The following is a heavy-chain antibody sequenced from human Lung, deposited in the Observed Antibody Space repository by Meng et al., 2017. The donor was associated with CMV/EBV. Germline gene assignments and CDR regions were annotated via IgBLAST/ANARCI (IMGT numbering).Heavy chain of an antibody. Sequence: CAASTFTFSAYSLNWIRQAPGKGLEWISYISRSSSTICYADSVKGRFTASRDNAKKLLYLQMNSLRAENTAVYYCARDRYYGSGTYYYWGQGTLVTVSS. D-gene: IGHD3-10*01. V-gene: IGHV3-11*01. CDR2: ISRSSSTI. CDR1: TFTFSAYS. J-gene: IGHJ4*02. CDR3: ARDRYYGSGTYYY.